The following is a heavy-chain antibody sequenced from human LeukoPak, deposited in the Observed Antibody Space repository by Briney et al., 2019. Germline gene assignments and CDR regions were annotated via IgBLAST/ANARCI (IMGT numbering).Heavy chain of an antibody. J-gene: IGHJ4*02. CDR1: GGTFSSYA. Sequence: GASVKVSCKASGGTFSSYAISWVRQAPGQGLEWMGRIIPILGIANYAQKFQGRVTITADKSTSTAYMELSSLRSEDTAVYYCARWSTCSGGSCSPGPFDYWGQGTLVTVSS. CDR3: ARWSTCSGGSCSPGPFDY. V-gene: IGHV1-69*04. CDR2: IIPILGIA. D-gene: IGHD2-15*01.